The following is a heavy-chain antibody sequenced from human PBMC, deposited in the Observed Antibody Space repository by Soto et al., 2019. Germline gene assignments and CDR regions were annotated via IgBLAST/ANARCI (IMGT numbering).Heavy chain of an antibody. CDR3: ARDPVTIFGVARRNFDY. V-gene: IGHV3-30-3*01. D-gene: IGHD3-3*01. CDR1: GFTFSSYA. J-gene: IGHJ4*02. CDR2: ISYDGSNK. Sequence: GGSLRLSFAASGFTFSSYAMHWVRQAPGKGLEWVAVISYDGSNKYYADSVKGRFTISRDNSKNTLYLQMNSLRAEDTAVYYCARDPVTIFGVARRNFDYWGQGTLVTVSS.